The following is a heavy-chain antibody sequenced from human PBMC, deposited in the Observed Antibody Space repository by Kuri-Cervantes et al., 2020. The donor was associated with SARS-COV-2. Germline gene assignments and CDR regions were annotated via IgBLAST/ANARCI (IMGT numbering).Heavy chain of an antibody. CDR1: GFNYLNYA. J-gene: IGHJ4*02. V-gene: IGHV3-30-3*01. D-gene: IGHD3-3*01. Sequence: GGSLRLSCSASGFNYLNYAIHWVRQAPGTGLEWVAVVSYNGTNKYYADSVKGRFTISRDNSKNTLYLQMNSLRAEDTAVYYCAKDYRWMEWLLTEPYFDYWGQGTLVTVSS. CDR3: AKDYRWMEWLLTEPYFDY. CDR2: VSYNGTNK.